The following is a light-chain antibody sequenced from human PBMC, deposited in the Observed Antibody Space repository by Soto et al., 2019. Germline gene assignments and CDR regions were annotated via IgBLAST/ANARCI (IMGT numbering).Light chain of an antibody. CDR2: GAS. J-gene: IGKJ1*01. V-gene: IGKV3-15*01. Sequence: EIVMTQSPATLSVSPGERATLSCRASQSVSNNLAWYQKKPGQAPRLLIYGASTRATGIPARFSGSGSGTEFTLTSSSLQYEDFAFYYCQQYNHWWTFGQGTRVDIK. CDR3: QQYNHWWT. CDR1: QSVSNN.